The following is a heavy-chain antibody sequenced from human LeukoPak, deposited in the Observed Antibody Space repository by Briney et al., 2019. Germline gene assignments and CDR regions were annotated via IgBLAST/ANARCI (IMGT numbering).Heavy chain of an antibody. J-gene: IGHJ4*02. V-gene: IGHV3-23*01. CDR3: ARGGPRPHINSGNFYFDH. CDR1: GFIFGNYA. Sequence: GGSLRLSCAASGFIFGNYAMNWVRQAPGKGLEWVSAINSGGARTYYADSVKGRFTISRDKSMNTVILQMNSLRAEDTAVYYCARGGPRPHINSGNFYFDHWGQGTLVTVSS. CDR2: INSGGART. D-gene: IGHD3-22*01.